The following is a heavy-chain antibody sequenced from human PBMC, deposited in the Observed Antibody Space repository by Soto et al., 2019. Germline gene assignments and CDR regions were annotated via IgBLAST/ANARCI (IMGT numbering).Heavy chain of an antibody. Sequence: QITLKESGPTLVKPTQTLTLTCTVSGFSLTTNGVGVGWFRQPPGKALEWLALIYRDDDKRYRPSLKSRVTITKDNTKSQVVLTMTNMDPVDTATYYCAHTVARGVYWETFNYWGQGTLVTVSS. CDR1: GFSLTTNGVG. V-gene: IGHV2-5*02. CDR2: IYRDDDK. J-gene: IGHJ4*02. D-gene: IGHD3-10*01. CDR3: AHTVARGVYWETFNY.